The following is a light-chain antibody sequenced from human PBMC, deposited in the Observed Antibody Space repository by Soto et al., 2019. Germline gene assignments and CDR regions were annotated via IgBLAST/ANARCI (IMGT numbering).Light chain of an antibody. Sequence: MDLTHSAGPLCFSRGESATLSCRASQHVSSSYLAWYQQKPGQAPRLLIYGASSRPTGIPDRFSGSGSGTDFTLTIARLEPEDFAVYYCQQYGGSPRTFGQGTLLAVK. CDR3: QQYGGSPRT. V-gene: IGKV3-20*01. CDR2: GAS. CDR1: QHVSSSY. J-gene: IGKJ5*01.